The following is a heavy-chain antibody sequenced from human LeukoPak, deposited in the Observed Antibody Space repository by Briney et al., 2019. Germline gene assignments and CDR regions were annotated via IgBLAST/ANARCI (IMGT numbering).Heavy chain of an antibody. Sequence: ASVKVSCKASGYTFTSYAMNWVRQAPGQGLEWMGWINTNTGNPTYAQGFTGRFVFSLDTSVSTAYLQISSLKAEDTAVYYCARGGQQWLVPLYYYYYYYMDVWGKGTTVTVSS. J-gene: IGHJ6*03. CDR1: GYTFTSYA. D-gene: IGHD6-19*01. V-gene: IGHV7-4-1*02. CDR3: ARGGQQWLVPLYYYYYYYMDV. CDR2: INTNTGNP.